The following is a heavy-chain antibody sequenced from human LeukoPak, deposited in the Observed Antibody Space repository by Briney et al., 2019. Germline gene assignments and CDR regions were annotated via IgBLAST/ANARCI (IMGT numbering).Heavy chain of an antibody. CDR2: INHSGST. V-gene: IGHV4-34*01. Sequence: KPSETLSLTCAVYGGSFSGYYWSWIRQSPGKGLDWIGEINHSGSTNYNPSLKSRVTISVDTSKNQFSLKLSSVTAADTAVYYCARAGFGLAPLRGTPFDYWGQGTLVTVSS. CDR3: ARAGFGLAPLRGTPFDY. D-gene: IGHD3-10*01. CDR1: GGSFSGYY. J-gene: IGHJ4*02.